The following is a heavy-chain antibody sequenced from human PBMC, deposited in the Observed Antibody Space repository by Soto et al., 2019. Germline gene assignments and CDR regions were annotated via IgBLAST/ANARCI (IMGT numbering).Heavy chain of an antibody. J-gene: IGHJ5*02. CDR3: ARGEYCISTSCYLYNWFDP. CDR1: GFTFSNSW. CDR2: IKQDGSEK. D-gene: IGHD2-2*01. Sequence: RGGSLRLSCEASGFTFSNSWMTWVRQAPGKGLEWVANIKQDGSEKYYVDSVKGRFTISRDNAKNSLYLQMNSLRAEDTAVYYCARGEYCISTSCYLYNWFDPWGQGTLVTVS. V-gene: IGHV3-7*02.